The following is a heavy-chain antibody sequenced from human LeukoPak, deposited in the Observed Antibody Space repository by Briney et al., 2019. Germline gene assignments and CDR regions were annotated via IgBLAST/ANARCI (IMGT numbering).Heavy chain of an antibody. CDR2: IKQDGSEK. CDR3: VRDGGTDWYDP. CDR1: GFSVIDYW. J-gene: IGHJ5*02. Sequence: GGSLRLSCAASGFSVIDYWMTWVRQAPGKGLEWVANIKQDGSEKTYVDSVKGRFTISIDNAKNSLYLQMNSLRVEDTAMYYCVRDGGTDWYDPWGQGTLVTVFS. D-gene: IGHD3-16*01. V-gene: IGHV3-7*01.